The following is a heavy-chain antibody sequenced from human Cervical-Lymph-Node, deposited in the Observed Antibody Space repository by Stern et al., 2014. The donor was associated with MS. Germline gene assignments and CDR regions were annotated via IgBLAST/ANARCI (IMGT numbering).Heavy chain of an antibody. CDR1: GYTFPKYL. V-gene: IGHV7-4-1*02. CDR2: INSHTGAP. Sequence: QVQLVQSGSELKKPGASVTVSCKASGYTFPKYLIHWVRQAPGQALEWMGWINSHTGAPMYARDFAGRFDFSLDTSVTTAYLQISRLKTEDTAVYYCARDMSDFWSDYGHNWFDPWGQGTLVTVSS. D-gene: IGHD3-3*01. CDR3: ARDMSDFWSDYGHNWFDP. J-gene: IGHJ5*02.